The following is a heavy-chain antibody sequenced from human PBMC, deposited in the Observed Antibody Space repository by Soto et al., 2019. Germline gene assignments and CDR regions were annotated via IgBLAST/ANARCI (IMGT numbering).Heavy chain of an antibody. CDR1: GFTVSSNY. CDR2: IYSGGST. J-gene: IGHJ6*02. D-gene: IGHD1-26*01. CDR3: ARESGAMGYYYGMDV. V-gene: IGHV3-66*01. Sequence: GGSLRLSCAASGFTVSSNYMSWVRQAPGKGLEWVSVIYSGGSTYYADSVKGRFTISRDNSKNTLYLQMNSLRAEDTAVYYCARESGAMGYYYGMDVWGQGTTVTVSS.